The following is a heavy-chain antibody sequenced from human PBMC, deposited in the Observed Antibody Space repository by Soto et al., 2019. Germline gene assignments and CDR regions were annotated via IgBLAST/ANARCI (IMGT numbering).Heavy chain of an antibody. D-gene: IGHD4-17*01. CDR3: ASYIEGNGGRGS. J-gene: IGHJ4*02. CDR1: GGSLTGQH. V-gene: IGHV4-4*09. CDR2: IVNSGIA. Sequence: QVQLQESGPGLVKPSETLSLTCAVSGGSLTGQHWSWIRQPPGKGLEWIGQIVNSGIARYNPSLQGRVAISIETTNNHAALRLGSVTAADTAVYYRASYIEGNGGRGSWGQGHLVTVSS.